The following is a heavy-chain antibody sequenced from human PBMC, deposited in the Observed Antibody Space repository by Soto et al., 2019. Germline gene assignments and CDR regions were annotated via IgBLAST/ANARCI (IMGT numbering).Heavy chain of an antibody. CDR2: INPSGGST. V-gene: IGHV1-46*01. CDR3: ARDSSKRSTAVCRRESILQSGMDV. J-gene: IGHJ6*02. D-gene: IGHD6-19*01. CDR1: GYTFTSYY. Sequence: ASVKGSCKASGYTFTSYYMHWVRQAPGQGPERIGIINPSGGSTSYAQKFQGRVTTTRDTSTSTVHMELSSPRSEDRDVYCCARDSSKRSTAVCRRESILQSGMDVWGQGTTATVSS.